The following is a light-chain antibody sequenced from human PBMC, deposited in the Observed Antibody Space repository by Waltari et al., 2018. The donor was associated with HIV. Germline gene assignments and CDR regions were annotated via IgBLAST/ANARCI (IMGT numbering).Light chain of an antibody. Sequence: EIVLTQSPATLSLSPGARATLSCRASQSVSSYLAWYQQKPGQAPRLLIYDASNRATGIPARFSGSGSGTDCTLTISSLEPEDFSVYYGQQRSNWPPFTFGPGTKVDIK. CDR3: QQRSNWPPFT. CDR1: QSVSSY. J-gene: IGKJ3*01. CDR2: DAS. V-gene: IGKV3-11*01.